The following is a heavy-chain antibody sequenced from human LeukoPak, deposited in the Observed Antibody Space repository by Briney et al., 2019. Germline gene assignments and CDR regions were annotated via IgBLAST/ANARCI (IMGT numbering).Heavy chain of an antibody. CDR3: ALPFDYGDYLDY. CDR2: IRYDGSNK. Sequence: GGSLRLSCAASGFTFSSYGMHWVRQAPGKGLEWVAFIRYDGSNKYYADSVKGRFTISRGNSKNTLYLQMNSLRAEDTAVYYCALPFDYGDYLDYWGQGTLVTVSS. CDR1: GFTFSSYG. D-gene: IGHD4-17*01. J-gene: IGHJ4*02. V-gene: IGHV3-30*02.